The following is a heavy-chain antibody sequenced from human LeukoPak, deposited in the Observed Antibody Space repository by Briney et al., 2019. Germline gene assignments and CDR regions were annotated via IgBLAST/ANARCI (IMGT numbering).Heavy chain of an antibody. CDR2: ISGSGGST. CDR1: GFTFSGYA. J-gene: IGHJ4*02. D-gene: IGHD3-22*01. V-gene: IGHV3-23*01. CDR3: AKAMYYYDSSGYYFDY. Sequence: GGSLRLSCAASGFTFSGYAMSWVRQAPGKGLEWVSAISGSGGSTYYADSVKGRFTISRDNSKNTLYLQMNSLRAEDTAVYYCAKAMYYYDSSGYYFDYWGQGTLVTVSS.